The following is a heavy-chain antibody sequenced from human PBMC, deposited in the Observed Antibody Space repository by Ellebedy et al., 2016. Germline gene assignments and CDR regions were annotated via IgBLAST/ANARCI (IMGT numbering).Heavy chain of an antibody. CDR3: ARSLVGRCFDL. CDR2: IGSAGDT. CDR1: GFTFSTYD. J-gene: IGHJ2*01. V-gene: IGHV3-13*01. D-gene: IGHD2-15*01. Sequence: GGSLRLSCAASGFTFSTYDMHWVHQTSENGLEWVSGIGSAGDTYYPDSVKGRFTISRDSAKNSLYLQMNSLRAGDTAVYYCARSLVGRCFDLWGRGTLVAVSS.